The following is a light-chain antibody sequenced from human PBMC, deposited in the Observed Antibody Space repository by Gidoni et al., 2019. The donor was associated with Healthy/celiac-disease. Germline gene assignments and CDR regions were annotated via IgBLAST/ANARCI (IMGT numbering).Light chain of an antibody. CDR1: SSDVGSYNL. Sequence: QSALTQPASASGSPGQSITIPCTGTSSDVGSYNLVSWYLQHPGKAPKLMIYGVSKRPSGVSNRFSGSKSGNTASLTISGLQAEDEADYYCCSYAGSSTFVVFGGGTKLTVL. J-gene: IGLJ2*01. V-gene: IGLV2-23*02. CDR3: CSYAGSSTFVV. CDR2: GVS.